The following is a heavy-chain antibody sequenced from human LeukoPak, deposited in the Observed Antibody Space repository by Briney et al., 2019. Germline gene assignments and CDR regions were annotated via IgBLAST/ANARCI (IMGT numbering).Heavy chain of an antibody. Sequence: PGGSLRLSCEASGFSFSTSAMHWVRQAPGKGLEWMAVITYDGRDTYNEDSVKGRFTISRDNSKDTLYLQMSSLRAEDTAVYYRAKDRGRYYDSSGFYWGYYFDSWGQGILVTVST. J-gene: IGHJ4*02. CDR2: ITYDGRDT. V-gene: IGHV3-30*04. D-gene: IGHD3-22*01. CDR3: AKDRGRYYDSSGFYWGYYFDS. CDR1: GFSFSTSA.